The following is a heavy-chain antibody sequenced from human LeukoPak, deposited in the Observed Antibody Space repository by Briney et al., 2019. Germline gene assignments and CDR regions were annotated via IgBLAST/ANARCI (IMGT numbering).Heavy chain of an antibody. CDR1: GGSISSGSYY. CDR3: ARSGIAAAGQSSWFDP. Sequence: SETLSLTCTVSGGSISSGSYYWSWIRQPAGKGLEWIGRIYTSGSTNYNPSLKSRVTISVDTSKNQFSLKLSSVTAADTAVYYCARSGIAAAGQSSWFDPWGQGTLVTVSS. CDR2: IYTSGST. V-gene: IGHV4-61*02. D-gene: IGHD6-13*01. J-gene: IGHJ5*02.